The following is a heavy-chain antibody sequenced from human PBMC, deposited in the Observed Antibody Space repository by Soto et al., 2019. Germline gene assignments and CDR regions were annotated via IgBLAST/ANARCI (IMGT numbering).Heavy chain of an antibody. V-gene: IGHV3-11*01. Sequence: GGSLRLSCAASGFTFSDYYMSWIRQAPGKGLEWVSYISSSGSTIYYADSVKGRFTISRDKAKNSLYLQMNSLRAEDTAVYYCAGTTDPVRFQHWGQGTLVTVSS. CDR3: AGTTDPVRFQH. D-gene: IGHD4-17*01. CDR2: ISSSGSTI. J-gene: IGHJ1*01. CDR1: GFTFSDYY.